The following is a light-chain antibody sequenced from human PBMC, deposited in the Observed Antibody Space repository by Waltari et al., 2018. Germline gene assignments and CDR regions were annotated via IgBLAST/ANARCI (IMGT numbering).Light chain of an antibody. CDR3: CSYAGSYTWV. V-gene: IGLV2-11*01. J-gene: IGLJ3*02. CDR1: SSDVGGYNY. Sequence: QSALTQPRSVSGSPGQPVTISCTGTSSDVGGYNYVSWYQQHPGKAPKLMIYDVSKRPSGVPDRFSGSKSGNTASLTISGLLAEDEADYYCCSYAGSYTWVFGGGTKLTVL. CDR2: DVS.